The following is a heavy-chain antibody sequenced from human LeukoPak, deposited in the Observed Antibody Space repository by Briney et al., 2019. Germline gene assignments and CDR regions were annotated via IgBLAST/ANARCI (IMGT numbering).Heavy chain of an antibody. J-gene: IGHJ6*03. D-gene: IGHD2-2*01. CDR3: ARTGVPAANDYCYYMDV. CDR1: GGSFSGYY. Sequence: SETLSLTCAVYGGSFSGYYWSWIRQPPGKGLEWIGEINHSGSTNYNPSLKSRVTISVDTSKNQFSLKLSSVTAADTAVYYCARTGVPAANDYCYYMDVWGKGTTVTVSS. CDR2: INHSGST. V-gene: IGHV4-34*01.